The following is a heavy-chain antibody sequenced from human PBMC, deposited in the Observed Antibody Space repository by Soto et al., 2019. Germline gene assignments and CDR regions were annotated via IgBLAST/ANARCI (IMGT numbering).Heavy chain of an antibody. CDR3: ARRGTHYDFWSGYYIRKGFDP. D-gene: IGHD3-3*01. J-gene: IGHJ5*02. CDR1: GGSISSYY. Sequence: SETLSLSCTVSGGSISSYYWSWIRQPPGKGLEWIGYIYYSGSTNYNPSLKSRVTISVDTSKNQFSLKLSSVTAADTAVYYCARRGTHYDFWSGYYIRKGFDPWGQGTLVTVS. CDR2: IYYSGST. V-gene: IGHV4-59*01.